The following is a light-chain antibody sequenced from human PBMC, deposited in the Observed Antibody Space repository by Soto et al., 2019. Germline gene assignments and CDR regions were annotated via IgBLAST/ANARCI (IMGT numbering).Light chain of an antibody. CDR1: NSNIGTNT. J-gene: IGLJ3*02. CDR3: AAWDARLNGVV. Sequence: QSVLTQPPSTSGTPGQRVTISCSGSNSNIGTNTVNWYQQVPGTAPKLLIYSNDQRPSGVPDRFSGSKSGTSVSLAISGLQSEDEADYFCAAWDARLNGVVFGGGTKLTVL. V-gene: IGLV1-44*01. CDR2: SND.